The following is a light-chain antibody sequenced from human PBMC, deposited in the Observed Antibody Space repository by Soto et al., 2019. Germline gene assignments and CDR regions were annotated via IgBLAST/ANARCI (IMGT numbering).Light chain of an antibody. CDR1: SSDVGAYNF. CDR3: LSYTSSSTLV. Sequence: QSALTQPASVAGSPGQSITISCTGTSSDVGAYNFVSWYQQHPGKAPKLIIYEVSNRPSGLSSRFSGSKSVNTASLTISGLQVEDEADYYCLSYTSSSTLVFGGGTNLTVL. J-gene: IGLJ2*01. CDR2: EVS. V-gene: IGLV2-14*01.